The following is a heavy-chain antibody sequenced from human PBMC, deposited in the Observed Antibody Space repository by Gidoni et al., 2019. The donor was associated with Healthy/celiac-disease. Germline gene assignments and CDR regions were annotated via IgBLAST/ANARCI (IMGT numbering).Heavy chain of an antibody. CDR3: AREGTGSAFDY. CDR2: IWYDGSNK. V-gene: IGHV3-33*01. Sequence: QVQLVESGGGVVQPGRSLRLSFAASGFTFSSYGMHWVRQAPGKGLEWVAVIWYDGSNKYYADSVKGRFTISRDNSKNTLYLQMNSLRAEDTAVYYCAREGTGSAFDYWGQGTLVTVSS. D-gene: IGHD2-8*02. J-gene: IGHJ4*02. CDR1: GFTFSSYG.